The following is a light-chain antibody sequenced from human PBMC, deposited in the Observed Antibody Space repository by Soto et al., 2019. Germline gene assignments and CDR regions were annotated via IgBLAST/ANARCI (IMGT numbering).Light chain of an antibody. J-gene: IGKJ5*01. CDR1: QSISNR. Sequence: DIPRSQSRSTLVSTSVVSFTITCRASQSISNRLAWYQQKPGKAPKVLIYDASSLESGVPSRFSGSGSATEFILTISSLQAEDIGTYFCQQYDSVFTFGQGTRLEIK. CDR2: DAS. CDR3: QQYDSVFT. V-gene: IGKV1-5*01.